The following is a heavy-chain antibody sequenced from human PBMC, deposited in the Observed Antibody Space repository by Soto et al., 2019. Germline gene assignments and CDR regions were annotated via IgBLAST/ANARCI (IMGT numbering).Heavy chain of an antibody. V-gene: IGHV1-46*01. CDR3: ARYTGYYLGSDY. CDR1: GYTFTSYY. D-gene: IGHD3-9*01. J-gene: IGHJ4*02. Sequence: ASVKVSCKASGYTFTSYYMHWVLEAPGQGLEWMGIINPSGGSTSYAQKFQGRVTMTRDTSTSTVYMELSSLRSEDTAVYYCARYTGYYLGSDYWGQGTLVTVSS. CDR2: INPSGGST.